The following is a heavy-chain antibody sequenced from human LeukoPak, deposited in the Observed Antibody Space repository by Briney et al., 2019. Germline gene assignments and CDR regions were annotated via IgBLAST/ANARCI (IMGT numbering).Heavy chain of an antibody. CDR2: ISYDGSNK. CDR3: ANRHYDSSGYYAPPDY. D-gene: IGHD3-22*01. J-gene: IGHJ4*02. Sequence: GGSLRLSCAASGFTFSTYYMNWVRQAPGKGLEWVAVISYDGSNKYYADSVKGRFTISRDNSKNTLYLQMNSLRAEDTAVYYCANRHYDSSGYYAPPDYWGQGTLVTVSS. V-gene: IGHV3-30*18. CDR1: GFTFSTYY.